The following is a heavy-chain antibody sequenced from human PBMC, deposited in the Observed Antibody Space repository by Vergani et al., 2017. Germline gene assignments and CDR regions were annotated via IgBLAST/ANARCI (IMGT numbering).Heavy chain of an antibody. V-gene: IGHV5-51*01. Sequence: EVQLLESGGGLVQPGGSLRLSCAASGFTFSSYAMSWVRQAPGKGLEWMGIIYPADSDTRYSPSFQGQVTISADKSISTAFLQWDSLKASDTALYYCARHTTYTDSWGQGTLVTVSS. J-gene: IGHJ4*02. D-gene: IGHD1-1*01. CDR1: GFTFSSYA. CDR2: IYPADSDT. CDR3: ARHTTYTDS.